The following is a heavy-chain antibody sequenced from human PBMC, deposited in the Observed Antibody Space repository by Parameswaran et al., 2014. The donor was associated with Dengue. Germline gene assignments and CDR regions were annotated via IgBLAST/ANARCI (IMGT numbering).Heavy chain of an antibody. V-gene: IGHV3-73*01. D-gene: IGHD4-17*01. Sequence: VRQMPGKGLEWVGRIRSKGNNYATAYAASVKGRFTISRDDSKNTAYLQMNSLKIEDTAVYYCASAPHDYDDHFDFWGQGTLVTVSS. CDR3: ASAPHDYDDHFDF. J-gene: IGHJ4*02. CDR2: IRSKGNNYAT.